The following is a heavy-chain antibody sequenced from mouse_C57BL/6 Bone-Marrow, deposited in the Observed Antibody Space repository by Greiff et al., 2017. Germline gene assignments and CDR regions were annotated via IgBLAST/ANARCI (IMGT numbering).Heavy chain of an antibody. CDR1: GYTFTSYW. D-gene: IGHD4-1*02. Sequence: QVQLQQPGAELVKPGASVTLSCKASGYTFTSYWMHWLNQRPGQGLEWIGMIHPNSGSTNYNEKFKSKATLTVDKSSRTAYLQLSSLTSEDSAVYYCARCPFNFYYFDYWGQGTTRTVSS. CDR2: IHPNSGST. V-gene: IGHV1-64*01. J-gene: IGHJ2*01. CDR3: ARCPFNFYYFDY.